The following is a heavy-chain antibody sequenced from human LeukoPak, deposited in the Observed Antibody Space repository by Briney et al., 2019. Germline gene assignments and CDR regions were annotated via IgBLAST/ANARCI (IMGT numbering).Heavy chain of an antibody. Sequence: GGSLRLSCAASGVTFISYSMNWVRQAPGKGLEWVSSISSSSSYIYYADSVKGRFTISRDNAKNALYLQMNSLRAEDTAVYYCARGLGTTVTTDYWGQGTLVTVSS. CDR3: ARGLGTTVTTDY. D-gene: IGHD4-17*01. CDR1: GVTFISYS. V-gene: IGHV3-21*01. J-gene: IGHJ4*02. CDR2: ISSSSSYI.